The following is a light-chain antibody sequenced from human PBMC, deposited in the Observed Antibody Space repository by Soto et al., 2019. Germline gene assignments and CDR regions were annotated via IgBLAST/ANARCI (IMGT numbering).Light chain of an antibody. J-gene: IGKJ5*01. CDR3: QHYESSYAIT. Sequence: ALTNAPATLTVRLENRASPASINIQRVSSGYLAWYQQKPGQDPRLLIYGASNRATDIPDRFSGSGSGTAFTLSITSREPEDFAVYYCQHYESSYAITFGHGTRLEI. CDR2: GAS. CDR1: QRVSSGY. V-gene: IGKV3-20*01.